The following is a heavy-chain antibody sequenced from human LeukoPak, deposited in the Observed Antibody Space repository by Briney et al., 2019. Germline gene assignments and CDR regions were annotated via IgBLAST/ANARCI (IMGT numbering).Heavy chain of an antibody. J-gene: IGHJ6*03. CDR1: GFTFSSYT. D-gene: IGHD1-1*01. CDR3: ARVGTSSNYYYYMDV. Sequence: GGSLRLSCAASGFTFSSYTMNWVRQAPGKGLEWVSYISSSGGTIYYADSVKGRLTISRDNAKNSLYLQMNSPRAEDTAVYYCARVGTSSNYYYYMDVWGKGTMVTVSS. CDR2: ISSSGGTI. V-gene: IGHV3-48*04.